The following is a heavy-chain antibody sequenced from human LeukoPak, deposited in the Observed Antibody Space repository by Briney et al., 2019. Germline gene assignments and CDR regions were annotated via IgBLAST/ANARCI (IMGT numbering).Heavy chain of an antibody. CDR3: ARAQNYYDSSGPPLWGDAFDI. V-gene: IGHV1-2*02. CDR2: INPNSGGT. CDR1: GYTFTGYY. J-gene: IGHJ3*02. Sequence: ASVKVSCKASGYTFTGYYMHWVRQAPGQGLEWMGWINPNSGGTNYAQKFQGRVTMTRDTSISTAYMELSRLRSDDTAVYYCARAQNYYDSSGPPLWGDAFDIWGQGTMVTVSS. D-gene: IGHD3-22*01.